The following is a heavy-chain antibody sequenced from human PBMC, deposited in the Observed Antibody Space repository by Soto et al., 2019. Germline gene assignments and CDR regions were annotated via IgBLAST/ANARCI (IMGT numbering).Heavy chain of an antibody. V-gene: IGHV5-51*01. Sequence: GQSVKISCKGSGHIFSNYWIGWVRQMPGKGLEWMGIIYPGDSDTRYSPSFQGQVTITVDKSTTPAYLRWSRLRASDTDFFYCARQLWGGTGVYYYFENWGQGTWVPV. J-gene: IGHJ4*02. CDR3: ARQLWGGTGVYYYFEN. CDR2: IYPGDSDT. CDR1: GHIFSNYW. D-gene: IGHD3-16*01.